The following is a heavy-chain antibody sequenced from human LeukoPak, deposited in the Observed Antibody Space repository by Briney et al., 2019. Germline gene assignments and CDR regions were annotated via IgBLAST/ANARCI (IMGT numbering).Heavy chain of an antibody. J-gene: IGHJ6*03. CDR3: ERTMRAPISYYSMDV. CDR2: IYYSGST. V-gene: IGHV4-59*01. CDR1: GGSISIYY. Sequence: AETLSLTCTVSGGSISIYYLICMRQPPRRGLECGGYIYYSGSTNYNPSLKSRVTISVDTSKKQFSLKLSPVTAADTAVYYCERTMRAPISYYSMDVWGKGKTVTISS.